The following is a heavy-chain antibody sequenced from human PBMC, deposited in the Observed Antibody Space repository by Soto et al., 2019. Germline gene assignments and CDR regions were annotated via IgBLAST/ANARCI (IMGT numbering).Heavy chain of an antibody. Sequence: NPSETLSLTCTVSGGSISSGEYYWSWIRQPPGKGLEWIGYIYYSGNTYYNPPLKSRVTISVDTSKNQFSLKLSSVTAADTAVYYCARDRFWSGYSIGMDVWGQGTTVTVSS. CDR1: GGSISSGEYY. V-gene: IGHV4-30-4*01. CDR2: IYYSGNT. J-gene: IGHJ6*02. D-gene: IGHD3-3*01. CDR3: ARDRFWSGYSIGMDV.